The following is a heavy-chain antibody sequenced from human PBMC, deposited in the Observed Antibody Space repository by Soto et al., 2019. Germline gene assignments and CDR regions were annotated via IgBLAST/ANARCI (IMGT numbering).Heavy chain of an antibody. J-gene: IGHJ2*01. Sequence: QVQLVQSGAEVKKPGASVKVSCKASGYTFTSYGISWVLQAPGQGLEWMGWISGYNGNSNYAPKLQGRVTVTTDTSTSTAYMELRSLRSDDTAVHYCARDFRGFDGRNYGYFDLWGRGTLLTVSS. CDR2: ISGYNGNS. CDR1: GYTFTSYG. D-gene: IGHD5-12*01. CDR3: ARDFRGFDGRNYGYFDL. V-gene: IGHV1-18*01.